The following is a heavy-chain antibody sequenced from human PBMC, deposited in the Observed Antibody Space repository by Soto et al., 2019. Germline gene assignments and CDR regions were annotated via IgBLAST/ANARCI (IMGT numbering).Heavy chain of an antibody. CDR1: GGDLTNSG. D-gene: IGHD2-2*01. J-gene: IGHJ4*02. CDR3: AKEEPAGFKS. CDR2: IFPLLAMV. Sequence: QVHLVQSGAEMKKPGSSVKVSCKVSGGDLTNSGISWVRQAPGQGLEWMGGIFPLLAMVDYSQKFQGRVTLTADEATTIAFIDLARLRAAGTAVYYSAKEEPAGFKSWGQGTLVIVSS. V-gene: IGHV1-69*04.